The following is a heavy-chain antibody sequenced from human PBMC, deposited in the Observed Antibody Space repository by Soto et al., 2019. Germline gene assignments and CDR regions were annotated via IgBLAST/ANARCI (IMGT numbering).Heavy chain of an antibody. D-gene: IGHD5-18*01. CDR1: EYTFTSYA. J-gene: IGHJ5*02. V-gene: IGHV1-3*01. CDR3: ARDKRQLGKSTNWFDP. CDR2: INAGNGNT. Sequence: ATVKVSCKDCEYTFTSYAMHWVRHAPGKRLEWMGWINAGNGNTKYSQKFQGRVTITRDSSASTAYMELTSLRSDDAAVYYCARDKRQLGKSTNWFDPWGQGTLVTVS.